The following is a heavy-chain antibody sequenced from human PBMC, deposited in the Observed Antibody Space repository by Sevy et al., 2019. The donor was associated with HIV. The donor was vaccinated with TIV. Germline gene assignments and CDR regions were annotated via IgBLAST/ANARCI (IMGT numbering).Heavy chain of an antibody. J-gene: IGHJ3*02. CDR1: GFTFSSYA. V-gene: IGHV3-23*01. CDR2: ISGSGGST. D-gene: IGHD3-22*01. CDR3: AKDYYDSSGYAVGCDAFDI. Sequence: GGSLRLSCAASGFTFSSYAMSWVRQAPGKGLEWVSAISGSGGSTYYADSVKGRFTISRDNSKNTLYLQMNSLRAEDTAVYYGAKDYYDSSGYAVGCDAFDIWGQGTMVTVSS.